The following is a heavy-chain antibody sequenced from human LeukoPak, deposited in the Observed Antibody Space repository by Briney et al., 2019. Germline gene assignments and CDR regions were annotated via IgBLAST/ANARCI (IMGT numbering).Heavy chain of an antibody. CDR2: ISWNTGSI. CDR3: ARDLRVGYYGSGSYYYGDY. V-gene: IGHV3-9*01. Sequence: GRSLRLSCAASGFTFDGYDMHWVRQAPGKGLEWVSGISWNTGSIGYADSVKGRFTISRDNSKNTLYLQMNSLRAEDTAVYYCARDLRVGYYGSGSYYYGDYWGQGALVTVSS. D-gene: IGHD3-10*01. CDR1: GFTFDGYD. J-gene: IGHJ4*02.